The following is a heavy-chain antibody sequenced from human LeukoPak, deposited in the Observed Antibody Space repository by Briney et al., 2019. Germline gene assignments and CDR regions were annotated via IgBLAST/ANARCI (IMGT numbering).Heavy chain of an antibody. Sequence: PGGSLRLSCAASGFTFSDYYMSWSRQAPGKGLEWLSYISPSTTHTSYTDSVKGRFTISRDNAKNSLYLQMNSLRDEDTAMYYCARGSGSSDWMIDYWGQGTLVTVSS. CDR2: ISPSTTHT. D-gene: IGHD3-10*01. CDR3: ARGSGSSDWMIDY. CDR1: GFTFSDYY. J-gene: IGHJ4*02. V-gene: IGHV3-11*06.